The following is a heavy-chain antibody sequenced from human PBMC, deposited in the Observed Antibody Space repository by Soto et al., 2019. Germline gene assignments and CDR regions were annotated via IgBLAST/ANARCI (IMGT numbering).Heavy chain of an antibody. CDR1: GGTFSSYA. J-gene: IGHJ6*02. CDR3: AVEYSSSPPYYYGMDV. CDR2: IIPIFGTA. Sequence: SVKVSCKASGGTFSSYAISWVRQAPGQGLEWMGGIIPIFGTANYAQKFQGRVTITADESTSTAYMELSSLRSEDTAVYYCAVEYSSSPPYYYGMDVWGQGTTVTVSS. D-gene: IGHD6-6*01. V-gene: IGHV1-69*13.